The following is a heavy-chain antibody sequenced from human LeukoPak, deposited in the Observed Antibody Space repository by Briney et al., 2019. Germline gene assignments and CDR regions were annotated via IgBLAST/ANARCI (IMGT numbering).Heavy chain of an antibody. CDR1: GFTFSSYA. V-gene: IGHV3-30-3*01. CDR2: ISYDGSNK. Sequence: PGRSLRLSCAASGFTFSSYAMHWVRQAPGKGLEWVAVISYDGSNKYYADSVKGRFTISRDNSKNTLYLQMNSLRAEDTAVYYCARDLRRYSGYDPQGYWGQGTLVTVSS. D-gene: IGHD5-12*01. CDR3: ARDLRRYSGYDPQGY. J-gene: IGHJ4*02.